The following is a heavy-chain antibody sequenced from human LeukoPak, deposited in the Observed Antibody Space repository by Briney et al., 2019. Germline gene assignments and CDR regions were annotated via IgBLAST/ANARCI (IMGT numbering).Heavy chain of an antibody. J-gene: IGHJ6*03. CDR2: IYYSGST. V-gene: IGHV4-39*07. D-gene: IGHD2-8*01. CDR1: GGSISSSSYY. Sequence: SETLSLTCTVSGGSISSSSYYWGWIRQPPGKGLEWIGSIYYSGSTYYNPSLKSRVTISVDTSKNQFSLKLSSVTAADTAVYYCARSRGVRVLMVYATSYYMDVWGKGTTVTVSS. CDR3: ARSRGVRVLMVYATSYYMDV.